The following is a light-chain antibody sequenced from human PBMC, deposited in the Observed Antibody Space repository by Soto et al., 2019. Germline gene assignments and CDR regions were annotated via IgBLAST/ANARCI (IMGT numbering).Light chain of an antibody. CDR3: QQYDNWPPIP. V-gene: IGKV3-11*01. Sequence: IVFKLSLYTLSLSPRERATLSCRASQSVTTYLAWYQQKPGQAPRLLIYDASNRATGIPARFSGSGSGTEFTLTISSLQSEDFAVYYCQQYDNWPPIPFGQGTRLEIK. CDR1: QSVTTY. J-gene: IGKJ5*01. CDR2: DAS.